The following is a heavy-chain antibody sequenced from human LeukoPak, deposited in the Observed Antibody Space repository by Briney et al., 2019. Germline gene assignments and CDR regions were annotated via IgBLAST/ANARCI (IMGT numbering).Heavy chain of an antibody. CDR2: IIPIFGTA. J-gene: IGHJ5*02. D-gene: IGHD1-26*01. CDR1: GGTFSSYA. Sequence: SVKVSCKASGGTFSSYAISWVRQAPGQGLEWMGRIIPIFGTANYAQKFQGRVTMTRDTSISTAYMELASLRSDDTAVFYCAREVGYSSSYYGRFDPWGQGTLVIVSS. CDR3: AREVGYSSSYYGRFDP. V-gene: IGHV1-69*05.